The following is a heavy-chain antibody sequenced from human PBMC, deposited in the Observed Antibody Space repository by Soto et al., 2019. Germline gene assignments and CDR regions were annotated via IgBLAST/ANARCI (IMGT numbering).Heavy chain of an antibody. D-gene: IGHD1-26*01. Sequence: GGSLRLSCAASGFTFSSYGMHWVRQAPGKGLEWVAVIWYDGSNKYYADSVKGRFTISRDNSKNTLYLQMNSLRAEDTAVYYCARDRLWELLPYDAFDIWGQGTMVTVSS. V-gene: IGHV3-33*01. CDR3: ARDRLWELLPYDAFDI. J-gene: IGHJ3*02. CDR2: IWYDGSNK. CDR1: GFTFSSYG.